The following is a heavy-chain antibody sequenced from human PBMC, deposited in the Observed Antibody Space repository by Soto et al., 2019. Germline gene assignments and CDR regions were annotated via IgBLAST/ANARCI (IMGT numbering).Heavy chain of an antibody. D-gene: IGHD1-7*01. CDR2: IYYSGST. CDR3: ASRWDYQSGPPGDNWFDP. V-gene: IGHV4-39*01. J-gene: IGHJ5*02. CDR1: GGSISSSSYY. Sequence: PSETLSLTCTVSGGSISSSSYYWGWIRQPPGKGLEWIGSIYYSGSTYYNPSLKSRVTISVDTSKNQFSLKLSSVTAADTAVYYCASRWDYQSGPPGDNWFDPWGQGTLVTVSS.